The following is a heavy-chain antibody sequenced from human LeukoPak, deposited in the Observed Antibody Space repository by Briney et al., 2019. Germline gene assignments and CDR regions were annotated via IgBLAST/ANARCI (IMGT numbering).Heavy chain of an antibody. V-gene: IGHV1-69*01. J-gene: IGHJ4*02. CDR3: AREMGSLEL. CDR2: IIPMFGRT. Sequence: ASVKVSCKVSGGTFISYGISWVRQAPGQGLEWMGGIIPMFGRTAYAQKFQGRITISADESTTTVYMEVISLTSEDTAVYYCAREMGSLELWAEGTLVVVSS. CDR1: GGTFISYG. D-gene: IGHD1-26*01.